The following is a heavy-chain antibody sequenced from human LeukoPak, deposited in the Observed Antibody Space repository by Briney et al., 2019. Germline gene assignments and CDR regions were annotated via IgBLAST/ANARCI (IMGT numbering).Heavy chain of an antibody. J-gene: IGHJ4*02. Sequence: SETLSLTCTVSGGSIRGGVSNWTGFRRTQGKGLGGMGTFYYSGSTYYNPSLKSGVTISVDTSKNQFSLKLSSVTAADTAVYYCAREGGGYSGYDSYFDYWGQGTLVTVSS. CDR1: GGSIRGGVSN. V-gene: IGHV4-31*03. CDR2: FYYSGST. CDR3: AREGGGYSGYDSYFDY. D-gene: IGHD5-12*01.